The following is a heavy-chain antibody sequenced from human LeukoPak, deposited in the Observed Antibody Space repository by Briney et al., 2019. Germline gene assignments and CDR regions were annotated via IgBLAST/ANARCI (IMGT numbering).Heavy chain of an antibody. J-gene: IGHJ4*02. D-gene: IGHD1-26*01. Sequence: GGSLRLSCAASGFTFSSYSMNWVRQAAGKGLEWVSSISSSSSYIYYADSVKGRFTISRDNAKNSLYLQMNSLRAEDTAVYYCARDYWPLGATGGGLDYWGQGTLVTVSS. V-gene: IGHV3-21*01. CDR2: ISSSSSYI. CDR3: ARDYWPLGATGGGLDY. CDR1: GFTFSSYS.